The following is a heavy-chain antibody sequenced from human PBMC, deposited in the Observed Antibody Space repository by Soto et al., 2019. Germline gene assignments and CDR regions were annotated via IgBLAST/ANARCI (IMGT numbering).Heavy chain of an antibody. V-gene: IGHV1-18*01. D-gene: IGHD2-15*01. CDR3: ARIYCSGGSCYSAAEYFQH. J-gene: IGHJ1*01. Sequence: ASVKVSCKASGYTFTSYGISWVRQAPGQGLDWMGWISAYNGNTNYAQKLQGRVTMTTDTSTSTAYMELRSLRSDDTAVYYCARIYCSGGSCYSAAEYFQHWGQGTLVTGSS. CDR2: ISAYNGNT. CDR1: GYTFTSYG.